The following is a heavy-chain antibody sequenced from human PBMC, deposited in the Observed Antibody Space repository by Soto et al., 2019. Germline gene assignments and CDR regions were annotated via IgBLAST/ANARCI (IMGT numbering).Heavy chain of an antibody. CDR2: TYYRSKWYN. CDR3: ARGNIEYYDFWSGHRGNFDY. D-gene: IGHD3-3*01. V-gene: IGHV6-1*01. Sequence: SQTLSLTCAISGDSVSSNSAAWNWIRQSPSRGLEWLGRTYYRSKWYNDYAVSVKSRITINPDTSKNQFSLQLNSVTPEDTAVYYCARGNIEYYDFWSGHRGNFDYWGQGTLVTVSS. CDR1: GDSVSSNSAA. J-gene: IGHJ4*02.